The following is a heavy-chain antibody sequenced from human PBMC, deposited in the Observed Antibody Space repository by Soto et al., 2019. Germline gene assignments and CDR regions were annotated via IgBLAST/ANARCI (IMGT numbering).Heavy chain of an antibody. CDR2: IYPGDSDT. CDR3: ARHHGSPGSYFGMDA. CDR1: GYSFTSYW. D-gene: IGHD6-13*01. J-gene: IGHJ6*02. Sequence: GESLKISCKGSGYSFTSYWINWVRQMPGKGLEWMGIIYPGDSDTRYSPSFQGQVTISADKSISTAYLQWRSLKASDTAMYYCARHHGSPGSYFGMDAWGQGTTVTVSS. V-gene: IGHV5-51*01.